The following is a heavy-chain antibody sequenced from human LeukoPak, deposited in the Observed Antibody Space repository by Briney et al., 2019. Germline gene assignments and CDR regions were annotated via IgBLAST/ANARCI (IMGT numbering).Heavy chain of an antibody. CDR1: GGSISSGGYY. Sequence: PSQTLSLTCAASGGSISSGGYYWSWIRQPPGKGLEWIGYIYHSGSTYYNPSLKSRVTISVDTSKNQFSLKLSSVTAADTAVYYCATRKYDFWSGFLRTAFDIWGQGRMVTVSS. V-gene: IGHV4-30-2*03. D-gene: IGHD3-3*01. CDR3: ATRKYDFWSGFLRTAFDI. CDR2: IYHSGST. J-gene: IGHJ3*02.